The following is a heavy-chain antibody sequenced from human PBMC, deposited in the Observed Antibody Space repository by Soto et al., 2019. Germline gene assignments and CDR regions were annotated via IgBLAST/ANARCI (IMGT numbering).Heavy chain of an antibody. D-gene: IGHD3-10*01. CDR3: ARGRYGSGSYFWANWFDP. CDR2: INHSGST. Sequence: SETLSLTCAVYGGSFSGYYWSWIRQPPGKGLEWIGEINHSGSTNYNPSLKSRVTISVDTSKNQFSLKLSSVTAADTAVYYCARGRYGSGSYFWANWFDPWGQGTLVTVSS. J-gene: IGHJ5*02. CDR1: GGSFSGYY. V-gene: IGHV4-34*01.